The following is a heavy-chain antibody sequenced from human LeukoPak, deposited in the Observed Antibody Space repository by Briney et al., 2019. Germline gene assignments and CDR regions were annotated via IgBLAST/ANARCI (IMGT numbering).Heavy chain of an antibody. CDR2: IGSSSSYI. V-gene: IGHV3-21*01. CDR1: GFTFSSYS. CDR3: ARDYSGYEKAFDI. Sequence: GGSLRLSCAASGFTFSSYSMNWVRQAPGKGLEWVSSIGSSSSYIYYADSVKGRFTISRDNSKNTLYLQMNSLRAEDTAVYYCARDYSGYEKAFDIWGQGTMVTVSS. D-gene: IGHD5-12*01. J-gene: IGHJ3*02.